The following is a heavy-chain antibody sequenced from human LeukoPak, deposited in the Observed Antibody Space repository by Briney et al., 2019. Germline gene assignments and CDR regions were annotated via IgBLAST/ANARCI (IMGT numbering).Heavy chain of an antibody. Sequence: GGSLRLSCAASGFTFSNAWMSWVRQAPGKGLEWVGRIKSKTDGGTTDYAAPVKGRFTISRDDSKNTLFLQMNSLKTEDTAVYYCTTEIGGWHYMDVWGKGTTVTISS. CDR3: TTEIGGWHYMDV. D-gene: IGHD4-23*01. V-gene: IGHV3-15*01. J-gene: IGHJ6*03. CDR2: IKSKTDGGTT. CDR1: GFTFSNAW.